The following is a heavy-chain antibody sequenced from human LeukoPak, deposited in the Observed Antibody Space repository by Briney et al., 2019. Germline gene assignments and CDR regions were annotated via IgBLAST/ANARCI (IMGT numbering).Heavy chain of an antibody. CDR1: GYTFTSYY. CDR2: INPSGGST. J-gene: IGHJ5*02. Sequence: ASVKVSCKASGYTFTSYYMHRVRQAPGQGLEWMGIINPSGGSTSYAQKFQGRVTITRDTSASTAYMELNSLRSEDTAVFYCARAPFYDIMSTLSTGWLNAWGQGTLVTVSS. D-gene: IGHD3-9*01. V-gene: IGHV1-46*01. CDR3: ARAPFYDIMSTLSTGWLNA.